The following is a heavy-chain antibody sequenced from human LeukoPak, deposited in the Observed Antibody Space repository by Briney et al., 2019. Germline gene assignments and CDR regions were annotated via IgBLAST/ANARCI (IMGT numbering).Heavy chain of an antibody. V-gene: IGHV4-34*01. CDR1: GGSFSGDY. Sequence: PSETLSLTCAVYGGSFSGDYWSWIRQPPGKGLEWIGEINHSGTTNYNPSLKSRVTISIDTAKNQFSLRLSSVTAADTAVYYCARHQYYDFWSGYPYYFHYWGQGTLVTVSS. J-gene: IGHJ4*02. D-gene: IGHD3-3*01. CDR3: ARHQYYDFWSGYPYYFHY. CDR2: INHSGTT.